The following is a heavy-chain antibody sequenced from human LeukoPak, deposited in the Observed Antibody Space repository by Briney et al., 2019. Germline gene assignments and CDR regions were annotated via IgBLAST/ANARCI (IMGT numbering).Heavy chain of an antibody. J-gene: IGHJ5*02. CDR3: ARGYCNDKSCYYNP. CDR2: ISSSSSAR. Sequence: QPGGSLRLSCAASGFTFSDYSMNWVRQAPGKGLEWISYISSSSSARFFADSVKGRFTISRDNAENPLYLQMNNLRADDTAVYYCARGYCNDKSCYYNPWGQGTPVTVSS. CDR1: GFTFSDYS. V-gene: IGHV3-48*01. D-gene: IGHD2-15*01.